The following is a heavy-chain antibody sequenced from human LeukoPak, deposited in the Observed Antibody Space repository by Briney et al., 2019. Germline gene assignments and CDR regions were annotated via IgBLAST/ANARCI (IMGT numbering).Heavy chain of an antibody. CDR2: IYYSRST. J-gene: IGHJ5*02. CDR1: GGTISSYY. CDR3: ARESDSCSGYNWFDP. V-gene: IGHV4-59*01. D-gene: IGHD3-22*01. Sequence: PSETLSLTCTASGGTISSYYWSWIRQPPGKGLEWIGYIYYSRSTNYNPSLKSRVTISVDAYKKQFSQKLSTMIAADATVYYCARESDSCSGYNWFDPWGQGTLVTVCS.